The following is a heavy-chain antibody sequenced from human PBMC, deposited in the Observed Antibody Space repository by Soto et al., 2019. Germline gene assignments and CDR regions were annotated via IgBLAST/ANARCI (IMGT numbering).Heavy chain of an antibody. CDR3: AGYYDILTGPYYFDY. Sequence: GGSLRLSCAASGFTFGSYSLNWVRQAPGKGLEWVSSISSSSSYIYYADSVKGRFTISRDNAKNSLYLQMNSLRAEDTAVYYCAGYYDILTGPYYFDYWGQGTLVTVSS. V-gene: IGHV3-21*01. CDR1: GFTFGSYS. J-gene: IGHJ4*02. D-gene: IGHD3-9*01. CDR2: ISSSSSYI.